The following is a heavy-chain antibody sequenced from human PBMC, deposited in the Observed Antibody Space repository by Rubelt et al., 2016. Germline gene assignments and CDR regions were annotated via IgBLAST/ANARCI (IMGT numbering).Heavy chain of an antibody. Sequence: EVQLVESGGGLVQPGGSLRLSCAASGFRFNDYSMTWVRQAPGKGLECVSAISGSGGVTHYADSVKGRFTISRDNSKNTLYLQMNSLRAEDTALYYCAKSTVTTRKGFDYWGQGTLVTVSS. CDR1: GFRFNDYS. J-gene: IGHJ4*02. CDR3: AKSTVTTRKGFDY. V-gene: IGHV3-23*04. D-gene: IGHD4-17*01. CDR2: ISGSGGVT.